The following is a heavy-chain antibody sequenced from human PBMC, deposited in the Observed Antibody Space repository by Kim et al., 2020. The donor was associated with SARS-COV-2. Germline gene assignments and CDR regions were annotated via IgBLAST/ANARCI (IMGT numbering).Heavy chain of an antibody. Sequence: SGSCIYSADPVSGRFTISRVNAKNSLYLQMNSRGAEDTAVYYCARDRGYWGQGTLVTVSS. V-gene: IGHV3-21*01. CDR3: ARDRGY. J-gene: IGHJ4*02. CDR2: SGSCI. D-gene: IGHD3-10*01.